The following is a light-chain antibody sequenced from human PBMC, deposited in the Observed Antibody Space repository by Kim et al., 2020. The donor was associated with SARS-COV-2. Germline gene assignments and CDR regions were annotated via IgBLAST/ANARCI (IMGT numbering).Light chain of an antibody. CDR3: QQYNNWPMCT. J-gene: IGKJ2*02. CDR2: GAS. Sequence: VSPGERAALSCRASQSVNSNLAWYQQRPGQSPRLLIYGASTRATGVPARFSGSGSGTEFTLTISSLQSEDFAVYYCQQYNNWPMCTFGQGTKLEI. V-gene: IGKV3-15*01. CDR1: QSVNSN.